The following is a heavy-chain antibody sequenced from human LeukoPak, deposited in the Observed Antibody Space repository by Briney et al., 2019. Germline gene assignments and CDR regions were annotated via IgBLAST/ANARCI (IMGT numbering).Heavy chain of an antibody. V-gene: IGHV3-11*01. CDR1: GFTFSDYY. CDR3: AKGTTYGGNPMTFDY. CDR2: ISSSGSTI. Sequence: GGSLRLSCAASGFTFSDYYMSWIRQAPGKGLEWVSYISSSGSTIYYADSVKGRFTISRDNAKNSLYLQMNSLRAEDMALYYCAKGTTYGGNPMTFDYWGQGTLVTVSS. D-gene: IGHD4-23*01. J-gene: IGHJ4*02.